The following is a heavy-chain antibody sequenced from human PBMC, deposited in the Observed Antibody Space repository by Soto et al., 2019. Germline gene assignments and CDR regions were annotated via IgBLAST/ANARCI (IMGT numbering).Heavy chain of an antibody. CDR3: ARYDFWSGYLDYNYGMDV. J-gene: IGHJ6*02. Sequence: ASVKVSCKASGFTFTSSAMQWVRQARGQRLEWMGWISAYNGNTNYAQKLQGRVTMTTDTSTSTAYMELRSLRSDDTAVYYCARYDFWSGYLDYNYGMDVWGQGTTVTVSS. CDR1: GFTFTSSA. CDR2: ISAYNGNT. D-gene: IGHD3-3*01. V-gene: IGHV1-18*01.